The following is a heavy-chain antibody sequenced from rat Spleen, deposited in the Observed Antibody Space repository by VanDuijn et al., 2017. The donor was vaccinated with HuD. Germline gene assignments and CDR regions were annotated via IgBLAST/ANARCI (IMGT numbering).Heavy chain of an antibody. CDR3: AKFYYYDGPYYYDY. D-gene: IGHD1-12*02. CDR1: GYSITSSY. J-gene: IGHJ2*01. Sequence: EVQLQESGPGLVKPSQSLSLTCSVTGYSITSSYRWNWIRKFPGNKMEWIGHISYSGSTNYNPSLEIRISITRDTSKDQVFLLVISVTNEDTATYFCAKFYYYDGPYYYDYWGQGIMVTVSS. V-gene: IGHV3-1*01. CDR2: ISYSGST.